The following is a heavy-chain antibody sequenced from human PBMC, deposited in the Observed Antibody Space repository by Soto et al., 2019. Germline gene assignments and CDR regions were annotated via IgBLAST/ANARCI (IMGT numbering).Heavy chain of an antibody. D-gene: IGHD3-22*01. V-gene: IGHV4-31*03. Sequence: SETLSLTCTVSGGSISSGGYYWSWIRQHPGNGLEWIGYIYYSGSTYYNPSLKSRVTISVDTSKNQFSLKLSSVTAADTALYYCVCSYYYDSSGYYYYFDYWGQGTLVTVCS. J-gene: IGHJ4*02. CDR1: GGSISSGGYY. CDR3: VCSYYYDSSGYYYYFDY. CDR2: IYYSGST.